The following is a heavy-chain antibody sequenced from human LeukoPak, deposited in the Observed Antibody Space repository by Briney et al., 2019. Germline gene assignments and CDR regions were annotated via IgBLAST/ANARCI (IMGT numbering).Heavy chain of an antibody. V-gene: IGHV3-23*01. Sequence: PGGSLRLSCAASGFTFSSYAMSWVRQAPGKGLEWVSAISGSGGSTYYADSVKGRFTISRDNSKNTLYLQMNSLRAEDTAVYYCARDGVPYYYDSSGYYATFDYWGQGTLVTVSS. CDR1: GFTFSSYA. D-gene: IGHD3-22*01. CDR2: ISGSGGST. J-gene: IGHJ4*02. CDR3: ARDGVPYYYDSSGYYATFDY.